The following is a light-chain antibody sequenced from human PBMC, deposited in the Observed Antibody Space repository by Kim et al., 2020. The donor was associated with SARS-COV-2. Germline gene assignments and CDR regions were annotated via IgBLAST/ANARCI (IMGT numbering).Light chain of an antibody. Sequence: DIQMTQSPSSLSASVGDRVTITCRASQSISTYLNWYQQRPVKAPKLLIYAASSLPSGVPSRFSGSGSGTDFTLTISSLQPEDFATYYCQQGYSTFGQGTKLEIK. CDR3: QQGYST. CDR2: AAS. J-gene: IGKJ2*01. CDR1: QSISTY. V-gene: IGKV1-39*01.